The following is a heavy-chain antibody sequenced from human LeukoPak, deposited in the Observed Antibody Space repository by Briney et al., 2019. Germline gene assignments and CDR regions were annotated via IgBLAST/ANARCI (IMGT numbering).Heavy chain of an antibody. V-gene: IGHV1-69*05. CDR1: GGTFSSYA. CDR3: ARVAAAGKYWFDP. D-gene: IGHD6-13*01. J-gene: IGHJ5*02. Sequence: SVKVSCKASGGTFSSYAISWERHAPGQGLEWMGGIIPIFGTANYAQKFQGRVTITTDESTSTAYMELSSLRSEDTAVYYCARVAAAGKYWFDPWGQGTLVTVSS. CDR2: IIPIFGTA.